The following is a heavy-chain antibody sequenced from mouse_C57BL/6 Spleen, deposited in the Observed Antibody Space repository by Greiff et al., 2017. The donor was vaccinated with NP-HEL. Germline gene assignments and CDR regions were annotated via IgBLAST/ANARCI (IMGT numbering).Heavy chain of an antibody. CDR1: GFSLTSYG. Sequence: VMLVESGPGLVAPSQSLSITCTVSGFSLTSYGVHWVRQPPGKGLEWLVVIWSDGSTTYNSALKSRLSISKDNSKSQVFLKMNSLQTDDTAMYYCARGGDYDGVYYYAMDYWGQGTSVTVSS. V-gene: IGHV2-6*03. D-gene: IGHD2-4*01. CDR2: IWSDGST. J-gene: IGHJ4*01. CDR3: ARGGDYDGVYYYAMDY.